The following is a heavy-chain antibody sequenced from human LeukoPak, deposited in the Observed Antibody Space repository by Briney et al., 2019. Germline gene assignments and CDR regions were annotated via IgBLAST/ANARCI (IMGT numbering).Heavy chain of an antibody. CDR2: TSSSSSYI. V-gene: IGHV3-21*01. Sequence: PGGSLRLSCAASGFTFSSYSMNWVRQAPGKGLEWVSSTSSSSSYIYYADSVKGRFTISRDNAKNSLYLQMNSLRAEDTAVYYCARAGGLNWFDPWGQGTLVTVSS. J-gene: IGHJ5*02. CDR3: ARAGGLNWFDP. CDR1: GFTFSSYS. D-gene: IGHD3/OR15-3a*01.